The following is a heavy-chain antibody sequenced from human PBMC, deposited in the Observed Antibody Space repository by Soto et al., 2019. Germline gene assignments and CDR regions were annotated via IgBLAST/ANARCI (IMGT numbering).Heavy chain of an antibody. J-gene: IGHJ5*02. D-gene: IGHD6-19*01. CDR2: ISAYNGNT. Sequence: EASVKVSCKASGYTFTSYHITWVRQAPGQGLEWMGWISAYNGNTNYAQNFQGRVSMTTDSSTTTAYMELRNLRSDDTAVYYCARRTSSARYFCDPWGQGTLVTVSS. CDR1: GYTFTSYH. CDR3: ARRTSSARYFCDP. V-gene: IGHV1-18*01.